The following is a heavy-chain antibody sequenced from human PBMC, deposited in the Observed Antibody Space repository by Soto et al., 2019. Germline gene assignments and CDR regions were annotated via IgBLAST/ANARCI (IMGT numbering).Heavy chain of an antibody. J-gene: IGHJ6*03. Sequence: GASVKVSCKASGYTFTGYYMHWVRQAPGQGLEWMGWINPNSGGTNYAQKFQGWVTMTRDTSISTAYMELSRLRSDDTAVYYCARDRSITGTIVYYYMDVWGKGTTVTVSS. CDR2: INPNSGGT. CDR1: GYTFTGYY. CDR3: ARDRSITGTIVYYYMDV. D-gene: IGHD1-7*01. V-gene: IGHV1-2*04.